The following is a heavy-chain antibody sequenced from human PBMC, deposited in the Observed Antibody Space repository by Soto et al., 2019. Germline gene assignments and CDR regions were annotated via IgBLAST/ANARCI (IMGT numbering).Heavy chain of an antibody. J-gene: IGHJ1*01. V-gene: IGHV4-31*03. CDR1: GGSISSGGYY. CDR2: IYYSGST. D-gene: IGHD4-17*01. CDR3: AGGGTTVTSAEYFQL. Sequence: QVQLQESGPGLVKPSQTLSLTCTVSGGSISSGGYYWSWIRQHPGKGLEWIGYIYYSGSTYYNPSLKSRGTITVDTSKHQFSLKLSSVTGADTAVYYCAGGGTTVTSAEYFQLWGQGTMVTVSS.